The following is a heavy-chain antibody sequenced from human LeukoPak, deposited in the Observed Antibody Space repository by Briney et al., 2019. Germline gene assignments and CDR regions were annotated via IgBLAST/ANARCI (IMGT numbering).Heavy chain of an antibody. Sequence: GASVKVSCKASGYTFTTYDINWVRQATGQGLEWMGWMNPNSGNTGYTQKFQGRVTMTRNTSISTAYMELSSLRSADTAVYYCARGRGSGHKENWFDPWGQGTLVTVSS. CDR3: ARGRGSGHKENWFDP. CDR2: MNPNSGNT. J-gene: IGHJ5*02. D-gene: IGHD6-19*01. CDR1: GYTFTTYD. V-gene: IGHV1-8*01.